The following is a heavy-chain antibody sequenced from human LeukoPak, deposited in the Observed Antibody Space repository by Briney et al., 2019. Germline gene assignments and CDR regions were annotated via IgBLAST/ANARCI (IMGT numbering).Heavy chain of an antibody. CDR1: GFTFSTYG. CDR3: AKDGYSYGLRQDLDY. D-gene: IGHD5-18*01. J-gene: IGHJ4*02. CDR2: IRYDGSNK. V-gene: IGHV3-30*02. Sequence: GGSLRLSCAASGFTFSTYGMHWVRQAPGKGLEWVAFIRYDGSNKYYGDSVKGRFTISIYNPKNTLYLQMNSLRAEDTAVYYCAKDGYSYGLRQDLDYWGQGSLVTVSS.